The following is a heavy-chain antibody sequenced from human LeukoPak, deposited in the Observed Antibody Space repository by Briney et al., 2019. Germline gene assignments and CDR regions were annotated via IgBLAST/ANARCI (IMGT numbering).Heavy chain of an antibody. D-gene: IGHD3-22*01. CDR2: IHHSGTT. CDR3: ARGLGYYDSSVYVQYHFDY. J-gene: IGHJ4*02. CDR1: GYSISSGYY. Sequence: PSETLSRTCAVSGYSISSGYYWGWIRQPPGKGLEWIGSIHHSGTTYYNPSLKSRVTISVDTSKNQFSLKLSSVTAADTAVYYCARGLGYYDSSVYVQYHFDYWGQGTLVTVSS. V-gene: IGHV4-38-2*01.